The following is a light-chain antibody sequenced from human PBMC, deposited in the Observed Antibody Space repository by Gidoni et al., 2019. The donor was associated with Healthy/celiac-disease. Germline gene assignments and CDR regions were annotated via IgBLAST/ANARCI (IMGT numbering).Light chain of an antibody. CDR1: QGISSY. CDR3: QQYYSYPFT. V-gene: IGKV1-8*01. J-gene: IGKJ3*01. Sequence: IRMTQTPSSLPASTGDSVTITCRASQGISSYLSGYQQKPGKAPKLLIYAASTFQSGVPPRLSGSGYGTDFTLTISCLQSEEFATYYCQQYYSYPFTFGPGTKVEIK. CDR2: AAS.